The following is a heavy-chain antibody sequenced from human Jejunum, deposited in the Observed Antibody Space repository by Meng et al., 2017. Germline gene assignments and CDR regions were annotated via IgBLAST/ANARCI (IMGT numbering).Heavy chain of an antibody. Sequence: GGSLRLSCAASGFNFHSYAMSGVRQAPGKGLEGVSGISGSDGATFYADSVKGRFTISTDTSKTPLFLQMNSLRDEDTAGYYCAKVRRQWLVGGEVDCWGQGALVTVSS. CDR3: AKVRRQWLVGGEVDC. D-gene: IGHD6-19*01. CDR1: GFNFHSYA. CDR2: ISGSDGAT. J-gene: IGHJ4*02. V-gene: IGHV3-23*01.